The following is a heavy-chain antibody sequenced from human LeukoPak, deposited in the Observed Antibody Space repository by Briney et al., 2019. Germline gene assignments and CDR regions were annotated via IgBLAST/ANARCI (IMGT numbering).Heavy chain of an antibody. CDR1: GYTFTDYY. Sequence: ASVKVSCKASGYTFTDYYILWVRQAPGQGLEWMGWISPHSGASNYARQFQGRITMTTDTSISTAYMELSRLRSDDTAVYYCARGDHVRIYAESSFDIRGQGTMVTVSS. J-gene: IGHJ3*02. D-gene: IGHD5/OR15-5a*01. CDR3: ARGDHVRIYAESSFDI. CDR2: ISPHSGAS. V-gene: IGHV1-2*02.